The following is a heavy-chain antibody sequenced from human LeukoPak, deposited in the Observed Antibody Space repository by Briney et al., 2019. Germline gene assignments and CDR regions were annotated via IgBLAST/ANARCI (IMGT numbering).Heavy chain of an antibody. V-gene: IGHV4-39*01. Sequence: PSETLSLTCTVSGGSISSSSYYWGWIRQPPGKGLEWIGSIYYSGSTYYNPSLKSRATISVDTSKNQFSLKLSSVTAADTAVYYCARNVKSSSNWFDPWGQGTLVTVSS. CDR3: ARNVKSSSNWFDP. D-gene: IGHD3-10*02. CDR2: IYYSGST. CDR1: GGSISSSSYY. J-gene: IGHJ5*02.